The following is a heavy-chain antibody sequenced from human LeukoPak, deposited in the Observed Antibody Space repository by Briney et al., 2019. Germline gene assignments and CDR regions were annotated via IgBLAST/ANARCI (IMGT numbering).Heavy chain of an antibody. CDR1: GGSISSYY. CDR3: ARLRYFDWLTLDY. D-gene: IGHD3-9*01. V-gene: IGHV4-59*01. J-gene: IGHJ4*02. CDR2: IYYSGST. Sequence: SETLSLTCTVSGGSISSYYWSWIRQPPGKGLEWIGYIYYSGSTNYNPSLESRVTISVDTSKNQFSLKLSSVTAADTAVYYCARLRYFDWLTLDYWGQGTLVTVSS.